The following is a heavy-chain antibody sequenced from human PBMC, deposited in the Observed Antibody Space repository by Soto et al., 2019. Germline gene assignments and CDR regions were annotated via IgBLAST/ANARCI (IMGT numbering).Heavy chain of an antibody. CDR3: ARMNQLAPKRNAFDI. CDR1: DGSIISYF. CDR2: SHYSGNT. V-gene: IGHV4-59*01. J-gene: IGHJ3*02. D-gene: IGHD1-1*01. Sequence: SETLSLTCTVSDGSIISYFWTWIRQSPGRGLQWIGYSHYSGNTNYNPSLKSRVTMSVDTSKNQFSLNLASVTAADTAVYYCARMNQLAPKRNAFDIWGQGXMVTV.